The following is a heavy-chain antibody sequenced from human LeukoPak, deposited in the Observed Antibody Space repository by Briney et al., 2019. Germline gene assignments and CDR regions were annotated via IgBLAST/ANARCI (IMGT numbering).Heavy chain of an antibody. Sequence: GGSLRLSCAASGFTFSDYYMSWIRQAPGKGLEGVSYISSSGSTIYYADSVKGRFTISRDNAKNSLYLQMNSLRAEDTVVYYCAREGDSSGWAFDYWGQGTLVTVSS. V-gene: IGHV3-11*01. J-gene: IGHJ4*02. D-gene: IGHD6-19*01. CDR1: GFTFSDYY. CDR2: ISSSGSTI. CDR3: AREGDSSGWAFDY.